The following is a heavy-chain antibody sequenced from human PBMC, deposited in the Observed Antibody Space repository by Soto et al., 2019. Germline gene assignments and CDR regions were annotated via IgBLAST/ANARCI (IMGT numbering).Heavy chain of an antibody. J-gene: IGHJ6*02. V-gene: IGHV1-3*01. D-gene: IGHD6-19*01. CDR3: ASRQVVAGTNDYYYGMDV. Sequence: GASMKVSCKASGYTLTSYAMPWVRQAPRQKLEWRGWINAGNGNTKYSQKFQGRVTIIRDTAASTAYMELSSLRSEDTAVYYCASRQVVAGTNDYYYGMDVWGQGTTVTVSS. CDR2: INAGNGNT. CDR1: GYTLTSYA.